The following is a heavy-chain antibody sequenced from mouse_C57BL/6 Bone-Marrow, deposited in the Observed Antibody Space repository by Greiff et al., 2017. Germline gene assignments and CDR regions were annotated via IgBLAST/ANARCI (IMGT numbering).Heavy chain of an antibody. CDR3: ARGGYYYGRSPWFAY. V-gene: IGHV1-81*01. Sequence: QVQLKESGAELARPGASVKLSCKASGYTFTSYGISWVKQRTGQGLEWIGEIHPRSGNTYYNEKFKGKATLTADKSSSTAYMELRSLTSEDSAVYFCARGGYYYGRSPWFAYWGQGTLVTVSA. D-gene: IGHD1-1*01. CDR2: IHPRSGNT. CDR1: GYTFTSYG. J-gene: IGHJ3*01.